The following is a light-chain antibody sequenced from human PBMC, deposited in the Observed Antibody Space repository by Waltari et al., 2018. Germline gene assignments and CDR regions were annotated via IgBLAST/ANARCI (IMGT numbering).Light chain of an antibody. CDR3: HQYNNWPRT. J-gene: IGKJ1*01. CDR1: QSVSSK. Sequence: EIVMTQSPATLSVSPGERATLSCRASQSVSSKLAWYQQKPGQAPRLLIYGASTRATGIPARFSGSGSGTEFTHTISSLQSEDFAVYYCHQYNNWPRTFGQGTKVEIK. CDR2: GAS. V-gene: IGKV3-15*01.